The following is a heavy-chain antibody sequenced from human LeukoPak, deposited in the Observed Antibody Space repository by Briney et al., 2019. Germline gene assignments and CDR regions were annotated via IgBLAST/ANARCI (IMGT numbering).Heavy chain of an antibody. Sequence: SETLSLTCTDSGGSISSSSYFWGWIRQPPRKGLEWIASTSYRGSTYYNPSLKSRVTISVDTSKNQFSLKLTSVTAADTAVYYCANSANYGGNSGYFDSWAQGTLDTVSS. V-gene: IGHV4-39*01. CDR3: ANSANYGGNSGYFDS. D-gene: IGHD4-23*01. CDR1: GGSISSSSYF. CDR2: TSYRGST. J-gene: IGHJ4*02.